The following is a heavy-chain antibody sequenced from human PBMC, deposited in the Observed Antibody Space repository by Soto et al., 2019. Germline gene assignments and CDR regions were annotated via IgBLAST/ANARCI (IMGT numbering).Heavy chain of an antibody. D-gene: IGHD2-2*01. V-gene: IGHV1-2*02. CDR1: GYTFTGYY. CDR3: ATWIEFGIVKVPAAYYTMDV. Sequence: GASVKVSCKASGYTFTGYYMHWVRQAPGQGLEWMGWINPNSGGTNYAQKFQGRVTMTRDTSISTAYMELSRLRSDDTAVYYCATWIEFGIVKVPAAYYTMDVWGQGTTVTVSS. J-gene: IGHJ6*02. CDR2: INPNSGGT.